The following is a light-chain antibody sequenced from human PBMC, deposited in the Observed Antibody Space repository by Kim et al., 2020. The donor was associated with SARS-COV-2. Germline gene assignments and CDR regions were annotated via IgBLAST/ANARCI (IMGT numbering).Light chain of an antibody. V-gene: IGKV3D-20*01. Sequence: LAPGDSDTLSCGDSHSVESSFLALYQQKPGRAPRLLIYEAFKRVARIHDRFRGSGSGTDFTLTISRPEPEDFAMYYCQQYGSSPYSFGQGTKLEI. CDR3: QQYGSSPYS. CDR1: HSVESSF. CDR2: EAF. J-gene: IGKJ2*03.